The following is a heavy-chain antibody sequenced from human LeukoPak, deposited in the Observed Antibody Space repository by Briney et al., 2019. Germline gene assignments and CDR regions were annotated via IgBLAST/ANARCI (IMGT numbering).Heavy chain of an antibody. CDR3: ARGPPNWGYDY. CDR2: IYPRDGST. D-gene: IGHD7-27*01. CDR1: GYTFTSNY. J-gene: IGHJ4*02. Sequence: ASVKVSCKASGYTFTSNYIHWVRQAPGQGLEWMGMIYPRDGSTSYAQKFQGRVTVTRDTSTSTVHMELSGLRSEDTAVYYCARGPPNWGYDYWGPGTLVTVSS. V-gene: IGHV1-46*01.